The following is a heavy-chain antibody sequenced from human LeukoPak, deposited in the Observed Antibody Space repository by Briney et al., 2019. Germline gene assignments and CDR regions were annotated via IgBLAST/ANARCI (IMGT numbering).Heavy chain of an antibody. CDR3: AKGVVGATAGLFDY. J-gene: IGHJ4*02. CDR1: GFTFSSYG. V-gene: IGHV3-30*18. D-gene: IGHD1-26*01. Sequence: GGSLRLSCAASGFTFSSYGMHWARQAPGKGLEWVAVISYDGSNKYYADSVKGRFTISRDNSKNTLYLQMNSLRAEDTAVYYCAKGVVGATAGLFDYWGQGTLVTVSS. CDR2: ISYDGSNK.